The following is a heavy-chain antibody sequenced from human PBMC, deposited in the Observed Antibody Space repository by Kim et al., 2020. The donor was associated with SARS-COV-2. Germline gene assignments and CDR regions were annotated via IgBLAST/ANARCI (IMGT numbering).Heavy chain of an antibody. CDR2: ISYDGSNK. Sequence: GGSLRLSCAASGFTFSGYGMHWVRQAPGQGLAWVAVISYDGSNKYYADSVKGRFTISRDSSKNTLYLQMTSLRAEDTAVYYCAKTWTDWYFDLWGRGTLVTGAS. V-gene: IGHV3-30*18. CDR3: AKTWTDWYFDL. CDR1: GFTFSGYG. J-gene: IGHJ2*01. D-gene: IGHD1-1*01.